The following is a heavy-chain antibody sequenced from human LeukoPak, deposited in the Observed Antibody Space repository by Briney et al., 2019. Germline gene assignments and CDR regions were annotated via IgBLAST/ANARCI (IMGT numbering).Heavy chain of an antibody. CDR1: GFTFSSYS. V-gene: IGHV3-48*04. CDR3: TLRSSI. Sequence: GGSLRLSCAASGFTFSSYSMNWVRQAPGKGLEWVSYISSSSSTIYYADSVKGRFTISRDDSKNTAYLQMNSLKTEDTAMYYCTLRSSIWGQGTLVTVSS. CDR2: ISSSSSTI. D-gene: IGHD6-13*01. J-gene: IGHJ4*02.